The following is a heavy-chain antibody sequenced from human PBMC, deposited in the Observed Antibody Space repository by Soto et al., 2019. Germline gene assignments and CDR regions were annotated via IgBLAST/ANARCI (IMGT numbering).Heavy chain of an antibody. CDR2: VYYSGST. CDR1: GGSISSSSHY. D-gene: IGHD5-12*01. Sequence: PSETLSLTCTVSGGSISSSSHYWGWIRQPPGKGLEWIGSVYYSGSTYYNPSLNSRVTISVDTSKNQFSLRLNSVTAADTAVYHCARHAQGVATKVFYYFDSWGQGTLVTVSS. J-gene: IGHJ4*02. V-gene: IGHV4-39*01. CDR3: ARHAQGVATKVFYYFDS.